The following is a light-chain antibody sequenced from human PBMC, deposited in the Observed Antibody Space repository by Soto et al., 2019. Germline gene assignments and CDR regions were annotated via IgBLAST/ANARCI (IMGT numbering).Light chain of an antibody. J-gene: IGKJ1*01. CDR3: QQYGSSPPWT. V-gene: IGKV3-20*01. CDR1: RSVRSS. CDR2: DAS. Sequence: EIVLTPSPRTPSLSPGEGGTLFASACRSVRSSLAWYQQKPGQAPRLFIYDASTRATGIPARFSGSGSGTDFTLTISRLEPEDFAVYYCQQYGSSPPWTFGQGTKVDI.